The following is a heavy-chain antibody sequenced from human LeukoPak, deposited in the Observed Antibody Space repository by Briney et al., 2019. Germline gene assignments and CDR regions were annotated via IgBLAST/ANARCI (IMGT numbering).Heavy chain of an antibody. CDR1: GASYNAYY. D-gene: IGHD3-3*01. J-gene: IGHJ4*02. CDR2: IDHRGTA. CDR3: AVGITILGVAASFDS. V-gene: IGHV4-34*01. Sequence: SETLSLTCAVYGASYNAYYWSWIRQPPGKGLEWIGDIDHRGTATYNPSLKSRLTISADASKNQFSLRLNSVTDADTAVYYCAVGITILGVAASFDSWGQGNLVIVSS.